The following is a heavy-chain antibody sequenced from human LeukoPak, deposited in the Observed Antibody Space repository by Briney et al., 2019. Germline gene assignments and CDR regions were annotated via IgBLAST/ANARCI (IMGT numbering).Heavy chain of an antibody. J-gene: IGHJ3*02. V-gene: IGHV3-30*03. CDR1: GLTFSSYG. Sequence: PEGSLRLSCAASGLTFSSYGMHWVRQAPGKGLEWVAVISYDGSNKYYADSVKGRFTISRDNSKNTLYLQMNSLRAEDTAVYYCARARSKTTDAFDIWGQGTMVTVSS. CDR3: ARARSKTTDAFDI. D-gene: IGHD1/OR15-1a*01. CDR2: ISYDGSNK.